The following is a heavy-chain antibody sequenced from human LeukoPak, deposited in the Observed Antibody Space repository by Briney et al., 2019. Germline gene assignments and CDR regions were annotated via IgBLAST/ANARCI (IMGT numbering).Heavy chain of an antibody. V-gene: IGHV3-21*01. CDR1: GFIFSYYS. Sequence: GGSLRLSCAASGFIFSYYSMNWVRQAPRKGLEWVSSINSNSNYMSYADSVKGRFTISRDNAKNSLYLQMTSLRAEDTAVYYCARSEFEAFDMWGQGTMVTVSS. J-gene: IGHJ3*02. D-gene: IGHD3-10*01. CDR2: INSNSNYM. CDR3: ARSEFEAFDM.